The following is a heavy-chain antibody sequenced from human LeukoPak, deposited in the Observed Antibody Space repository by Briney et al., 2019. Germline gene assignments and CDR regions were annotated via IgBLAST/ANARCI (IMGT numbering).Heavy chain of an antibody. CDR3: ARVPTYYDFPTSNYYYMDV. V-gene: IGHV4-59*01. J-gene: IGHJ6*03. D-gene: IGHD3-3*01. Sequence: PSETLSLTCTVSGGSISSYYWSWIRQPPGKGLEWIGYIYYSGSTNYNPSLKSRVTISVDTSKNQFSLKLSSVTAADTAVYYCARVPTYYDFPTSNYYYMDVWGKGTTVTVSS. CDR1: GGSISSYY. CDR2: IYYSGST.